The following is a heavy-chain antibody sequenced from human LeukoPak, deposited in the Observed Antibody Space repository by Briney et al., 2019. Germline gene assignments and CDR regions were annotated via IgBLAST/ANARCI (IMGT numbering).Heavy chain of an antibody. CDR3: AARYCSGGSCRGVGAFDI. J-gene: IGHJ3*02. CDR1: GFTFSSYE. D-gene: IGHD2-15*01. CDR2: ISSSGSTI. V-gene: IGHV3-48*03. Sequence: PGGSLRLSCAASGFTFSSYEMNWVRQAPGKGLEWVSYISSSGSTIYYADSVKGRFTISRDNAKNSLYLQMNSLRAEDTAVYYWAARYCSGGSCRGVGAFDIWGQGTMVTVSS.